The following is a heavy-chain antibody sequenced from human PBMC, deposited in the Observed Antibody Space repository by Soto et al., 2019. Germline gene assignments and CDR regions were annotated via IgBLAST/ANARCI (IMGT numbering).Heavy chain of an antibody. CDR3: ARGIKGLQIDF. V-gene: IGHV4-30-2*01. D-gene: IGHD4-4*01. J-gene: IGHJ4*02. CDR1: GDSISRGAFS. CDR2: IYQSGNT. Sequence: QLQLQESGSGLVQPSQTLSLTCAVSGDSISRGAFSWSWIRQPPGKGLEWIGYIYQSGNTYYHPSLKSRVTISLERSKNQFSLKLSSVTAADTAVYYCARGIKGLQIDFWGQGTLVTVSS.